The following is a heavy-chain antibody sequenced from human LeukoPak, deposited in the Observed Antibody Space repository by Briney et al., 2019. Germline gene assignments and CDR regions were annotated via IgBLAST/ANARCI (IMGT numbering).Heavy chain of an antibody. Sequence: GGSLRLSCAASGFTFSSYSMNWVRQAPGRGLEWVSSISSSSSYIYYADSVKGRFTISRDNAKNSLYLQMNSLRAEDTAVYYCARDPGWDFWSGYKSGVSDWFDPWGQGTLVTVSS. CDR2: ISSSSSYI. CDR1: GFTFSSYS. V-gene: IGHV3-21*01. D-gene: IGHD3-3*01. CDR3: ARDPGWDFWSGYKSGVSDWFDP. J-gene: IGHJ5*02.